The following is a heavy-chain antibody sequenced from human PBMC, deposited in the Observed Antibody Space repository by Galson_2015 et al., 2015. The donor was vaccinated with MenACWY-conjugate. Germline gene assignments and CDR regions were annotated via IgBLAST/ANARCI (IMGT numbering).Heavy chain of an antibody. J-gene: IGHJ3*02. D-gene: IGHD1-26*01. CDR1: GFTFSSYS. CDR3: ARDPMPYLVGAHDAFDI. CDR2: ISSSSSTI. Sequence: SLRLSCAASGFTFSSYSMNWVRQAPGKGLEWVSYISSSSSTIYYADSVKGRFTISRDNAKNSLYLQMNSLRDEDTAVYYCARDPMPYLVGAHDAFDIWGQGTMVTVSS. V-gene: IGHV3-48*02.